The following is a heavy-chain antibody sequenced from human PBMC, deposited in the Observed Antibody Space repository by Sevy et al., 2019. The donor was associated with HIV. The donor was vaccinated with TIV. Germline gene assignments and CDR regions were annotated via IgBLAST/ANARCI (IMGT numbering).Heavy chain of an antibody. CDR1: GFSFSDFA. CDR3: AKVLNYYDSSGPFDY. CDR2: IIENGADR. Sequence: GGSLRLSCAASGFSFSDFAMSWVRQAPGKGLEWVSGIIENGADRHYADSVKGRFTVSRDNSKNTLYLQMNSLRAEDTAVYYCAKVLNYYDSSGPFDYWGQGTLVTVSS. D-gene: IGHD3-22*01. J-gene: IGHJ4*02. V-gene: IGHV3-23*01.